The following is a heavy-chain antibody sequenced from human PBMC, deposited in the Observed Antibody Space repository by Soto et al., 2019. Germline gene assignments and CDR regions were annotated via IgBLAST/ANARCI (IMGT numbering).Heavy chain of an antibody. CDR3: VREYRWRAAFDY. J-gene: IGHJ4*02. V-gene: IGHV3-53*02. CDR1: GFTVSRNY. D-gene: IGHD2-8*02. CDR2: IYSGGST. Sequence: EVQLVETGGGLIQPGGSLRLSCAASGFTVSRNYMSWVRQAPGKGLEWVSVIYSGGSTYYADSVKGRFTISRDNSKNTLYLQMNSLRAEDTAVDYCVREYRWRAAFDYWGQVTLVTVSS.